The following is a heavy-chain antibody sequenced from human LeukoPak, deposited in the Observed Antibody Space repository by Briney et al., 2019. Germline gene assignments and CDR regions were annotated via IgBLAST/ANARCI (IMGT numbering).Heavy chain of an antibody. CDR1: GGTFSSYA. Sequence: ASVKVSCKASGGTFSSYAFSWVRQAPGQGLEWMGGIIPIFGTANYAQKFQGRVTITADESTSTAYMELSSLRSEDTAVYYCARGYCSSTSCYGTTIWFDPWGQGTLVTVSS. D-gene: IGHD2-2*01. CDR3: ARGYCSSTSCYGTTIWFDP. CDR2: IIPIFGTA. J-gene: IGHJ5*02. V-gene: IGHV1-69*01.